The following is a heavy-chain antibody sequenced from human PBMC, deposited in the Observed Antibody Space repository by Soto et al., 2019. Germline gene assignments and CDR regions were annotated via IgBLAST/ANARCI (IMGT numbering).Heavy chain of an antibody. D-gene: IGHD6-6*01. V-gene: IGHV4-30-4*01. J-gene: IGHJ4*02. Sequence: SETLSLTCTVSGGSISSGDYYWSWIRQPPGKGLEWIGYIYYSGSTYYNPSLKSRVTISVDTSKDQFSLKLSSVTAADTAVYYCARDSSSSSLFDYRGQRTPVTVSS. CDR1: GGSISSGDYY. CDR2: IYYSGST. CDR3: ARDSSSSSLFDY.